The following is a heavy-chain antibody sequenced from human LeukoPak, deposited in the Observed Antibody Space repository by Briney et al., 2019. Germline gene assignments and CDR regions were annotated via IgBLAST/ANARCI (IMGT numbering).Heavy chain of an antibody. CDR3: AKAYNYDILTGYYPPDY. D-gene: IGHD3-9*01. CDR2: ISGSGGST. J-gene: IGHJ4*02. CDR1: GFTFSSYA. V-gene: IGHV3-23*01. Sequence: PGGSLRLSCAASGFTFSSYAMSWVRQAPGKGLEWVSAISGSGGSTYYADSVKGRFTISRDNSKNTLYLQMNSLRAEDTAVYYCAKAYNYDILTGYYPPDYWGQGTLVTVSS.